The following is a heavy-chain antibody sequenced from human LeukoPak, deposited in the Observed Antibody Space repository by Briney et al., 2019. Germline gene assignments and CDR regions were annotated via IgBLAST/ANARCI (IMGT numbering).Heavy chain of an antibody. CDR2: INHSGST. J-gene: IGHJ5*02. V-gene: IGHV4-34*01. CDR3: ARGGVYYDYVWGSYRSINWFDP. D-gene: IGHD3-16*02. CDR1: GGSFSGYY. Sequence: SETLSLTCAVYGGSFSGYYWSWIRQPPGKGLEWIGEINHSGSTNYNPSLKSRVTISVDTSKNQFSLKLSSVTAADTAVYYCARGGVYYDYVWGSYRSINWFDPWGQGTLVTVSS.